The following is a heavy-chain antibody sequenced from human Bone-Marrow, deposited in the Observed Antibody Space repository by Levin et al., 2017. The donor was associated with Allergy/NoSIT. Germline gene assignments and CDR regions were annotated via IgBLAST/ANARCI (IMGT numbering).Heavy chain of an antibody. J-gene: IGHJ4*02. CDR2: INTNTGNP. CDR3: ARVSRFRESYIDY. CDR1: GYTFTSYA. D-gene: IGHD3-10*01. Sequence: GGSLRLSCKASGYTFTSYAMNWVRQAPGQGLEWMGWINTNTGNPTYAQGFTGRFVFSLDTSVSTAYLQISSLKAEDTAVYYCARVSRFRESYIDYWGQGTLVTVSS. V-gene: IGHV7-4-1*02.